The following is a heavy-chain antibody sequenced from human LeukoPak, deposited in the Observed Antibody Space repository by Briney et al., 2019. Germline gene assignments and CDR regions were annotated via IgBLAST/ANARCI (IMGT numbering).Heavy chain of an antibody. CDR3: ARDGFRVTTTFTYYYYYYMDV. D-gene: IGHD4-11*01. J-gene: IGHJ6*03. CDR2: INPHTGAI. CDR1: GYRFTGYH. Sequence: ASVKVSCKASGYRFTGYHIHWVRQAPGQGLEWMGWINPHTGAINYAQKFQGRVTMTRDTSVSTASMELNRLKSDDTAVYYCARDGFRVTTTFTYYYYYYMDVWGEGTTVTVSS. V-gene: IGHV1-2*02.